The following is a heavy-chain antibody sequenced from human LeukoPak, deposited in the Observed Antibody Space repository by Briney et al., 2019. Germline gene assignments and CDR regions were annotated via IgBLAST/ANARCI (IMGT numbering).Heavy chain of an antibody. Sequence: PGTSLRLSCAASGLTFSAYCMHWVRQAPGKGLEWVAVIWSDGTNKYYAESVRGRFTISRDNSKNTLYLQMNTLIIEDTAVYYCVSAAGAFDNWGQGTLITVSS. CDR3: VSAAGAFDN. CDR1: GLTFSAYC. D-gene: IGHD6-13*01. J-gene: IGHJ3*02. CDR2: IWSDGTNK. V-gene: IGHV3-33*01.